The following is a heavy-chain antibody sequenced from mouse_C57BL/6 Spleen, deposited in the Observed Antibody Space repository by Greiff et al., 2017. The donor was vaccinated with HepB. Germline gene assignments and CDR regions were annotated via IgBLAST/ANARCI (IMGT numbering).Heavy chain of an antibody. CDR2: IHPNSGST. V-gene: IGHV1-64*01. D-gene: IGHD1-1*01. CDR1: GYTFTSYW. J-gene: IGHJ2*01. Sequence: VQLQESGAELVKPGASVKLSCKASGYTFTSYWMHWVKQRPGQGLEWIGMIHPNSGSTNYNEKFKSKATLTVDKSSSTAYMQLSSLTSEDSAVYYCARPIDYYGSSYSYWGQGTTLTVSS. CDR3: ARPIDYYGSSYSY.